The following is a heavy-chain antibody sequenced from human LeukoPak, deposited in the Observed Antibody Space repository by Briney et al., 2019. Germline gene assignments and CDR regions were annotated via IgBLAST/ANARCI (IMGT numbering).Heavy chain of an antibody. V-gene: IGHV4-34*01. CDR3: ARGRRLRFLEWSGFYFDY. D-gene: IGHD3-3*01. Sequence: SETLSLTCAVYGGSFSGYYWSWIRQPPGKGLEWIGEINHSGSTNYNPSLKSRVTISVDTSKNQFSLKLSSVTAADTAVYYCARGRRLRFLEWSGFYFDYWGQGTLVTVSS. CDR1: GGSFSGYY. J-gene: IGHJ4*02. CDR2: INHSGST.